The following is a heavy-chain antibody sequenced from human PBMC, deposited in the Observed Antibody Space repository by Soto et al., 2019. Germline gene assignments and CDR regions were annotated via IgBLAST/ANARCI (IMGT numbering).Heavy chain of an antibody. CDR1: GYVFTSYV. D-gene: IGHD2-21*01. CDR2: VSAYNGDT. Sequence: QAQLVQSGAEVEKPGASVKVSCRASGYVFTSYVISWVRQAPGQGLEWMGWVSAYNGDTNYAQKFQGRVTMTTDASTSTAYMELGSLRSDDTAVYYCARDWWGGDRPVDSNWFDPWGQGTLVTVSS. V-gene: IGHV1-18*04. CDR3: ARDWWGGDRPVDSNWFDP. J-gene: IGHJ5*02.